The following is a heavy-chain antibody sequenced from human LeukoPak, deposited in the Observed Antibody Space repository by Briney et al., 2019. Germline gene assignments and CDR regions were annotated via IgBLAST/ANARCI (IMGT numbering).Heavy chain of an antibody. CDR2: IIPIFGTA. Sequence: SVKVSCKASGGTFSSYAISWVRQAPGQGLEWMGGIIPIFGTANYAQKFQGRATITADESTSTAYMELSSLRSEDTAVYYCARGKSGYNRAQFDYWGQGTLVTVSS. D-gene: IGHD3-3*01. CDR3: ARGKSGYNRAQFDY. CDR1: GGTFSSYA. V-gene: IGHV1-69*13. J-gene: IGHJ4*02.